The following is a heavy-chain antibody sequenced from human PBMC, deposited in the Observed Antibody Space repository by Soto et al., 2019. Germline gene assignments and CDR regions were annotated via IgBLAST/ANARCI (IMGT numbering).Heavy chain of an antibody. CDR2: IYYSGNT. V-gene: IGHV4-31*03. CDR3: ATVTYILSASPVYFHY. CDR1: GCSISSGTYY. Sequence: PSGTLSRPCTVPGCSISSGTYYWTWIRQHPGKGLEWIGFIYYSGNTYYNPSLKSRISISVDTSKNRFSLKVSSVPDADTAVYYCATVTYILSASPVYFHYWPQGSLFIVSS. J-gene: IGHJ4*02. D-gene: IGHD3-9*01.